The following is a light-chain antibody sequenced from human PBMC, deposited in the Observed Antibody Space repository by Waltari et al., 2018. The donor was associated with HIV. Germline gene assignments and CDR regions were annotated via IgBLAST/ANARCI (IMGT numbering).Light chain of an antibody. Sequence: DIQMTQSPSSLSASVGDSVTITCRASQDISSYLAWYQHKPGKIPKLLIYGASTLHSGVPSRFRGSGSGAHFTLTINNLQPEDVGTYYCQVYRSALSTTFGQGTRLEIK. CDR2: GAS. CDR3: QVYRSALSTT. CDR1: QDISSY. V-gene: IGKV1-27*01. J-gene: IGKJ5*01.